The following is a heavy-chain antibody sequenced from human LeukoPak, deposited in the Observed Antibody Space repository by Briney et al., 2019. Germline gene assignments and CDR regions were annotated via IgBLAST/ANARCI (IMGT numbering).Heavy chain of an antibody. J-gene: IGHJ6*02. V-gene: IGHV1-69*13. CDR3: ARELPLDYYGMDV. D-gene: IGHD2-21*02. CDR1: GYTFTDEN. CDR2: IIPIFGTA. Sequence: ASVKVSCKASGYTFTDENIIWVRQAPGQGLEWMGGIIPIFGTANYAQKFQGRVTITADESTSTAYMELSSLRSEDTAVYYCARELPLDYYGMDVWGQGTTVTVSS.